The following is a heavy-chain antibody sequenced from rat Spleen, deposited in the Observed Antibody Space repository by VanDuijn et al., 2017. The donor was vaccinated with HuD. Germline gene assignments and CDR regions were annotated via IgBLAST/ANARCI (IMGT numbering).Heavy chain of an antibody. CDR1: GFTFSRYW. Sequence: EVQLVESGGGLVQPGRSLKLSCVASGFTFSRYWMYWIRQAPGKGLEWVSSITADGVGTYYPDSVKGRFTISRDNSENTVYPQMNSLRSEDTATYYCAKRDYDGYYPFAYWGQGTLVTVSS. CDR3: AKRDYDGYYPFAY. CDR2: ITADGVGT. V-gene: IGHV5-58*01. D-gene: IGHD1-12*03. J-gene: IGHJ3*01.